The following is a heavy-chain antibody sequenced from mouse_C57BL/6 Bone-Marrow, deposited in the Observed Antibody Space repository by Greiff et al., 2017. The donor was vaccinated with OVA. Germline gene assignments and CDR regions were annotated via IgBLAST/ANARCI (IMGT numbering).Heavy chain of an antibody. D-gene: IGHD6-1*01. CDR1: GYTFTDYY. J-gene: IGHJ2*01. Sequence: VQLQQSGPELVKPGASVKISCKASGYTFTDYYMNWVKQSHGKSLEWIGDINPNNGGTSYNQKFKGKATLTVDKSSSTAYMELRSLTSEDSAVYYCAREGFSLFDYWGKGTTLTVSS. V-gene: IGHV1-26*01. CDR3: AREGFSLFDY. CDR2: INPNNGGT.